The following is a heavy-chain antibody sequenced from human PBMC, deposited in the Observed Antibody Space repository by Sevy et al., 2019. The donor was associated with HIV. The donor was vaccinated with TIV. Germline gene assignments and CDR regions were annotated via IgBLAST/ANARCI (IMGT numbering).Heavy chain of an antibody. V-gene: IGHV3-23*01. J-gene: IGHJ4*02. D-gene: IGHD3-10*01. CDR3: AKGYGSGSPPDF. Sequence: GGSLRLSCAASGFIFNSYAMSWVRRAPGKGLEWVSSISASGGSTDYADSVKGRFTISRDKSRNTVDVEMNSLRGEDTAIYYCAKGYGSGSPPDFWGQGTLVTVSS. CDR1: GFIFNSYA. CDR2: ISASGGST.